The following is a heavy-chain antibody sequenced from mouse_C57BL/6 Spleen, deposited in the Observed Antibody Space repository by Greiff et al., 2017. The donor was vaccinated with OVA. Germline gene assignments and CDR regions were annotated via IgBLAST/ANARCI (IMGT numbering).Heavy chain of an antibody. J-gene: IGHJ3*01. Sequence: QVQLQQPGAELVKPGASVKLSCKASGYTFTSYWMQWVKQRPGQGLEWIGEIDPSDSYTNYNQKFKGKATLTVDTSYSTAYMQLSSLASEDCSVVFCARGYDYDGGFAYWGQGALVTGSA. CDR2: IDPSDSYT. D-gene: IGHD2-4*01. CDR3: ARGYDYDGGFAY. CDR1: GYTFTSYW. V-gene: IGHV1-50*01.